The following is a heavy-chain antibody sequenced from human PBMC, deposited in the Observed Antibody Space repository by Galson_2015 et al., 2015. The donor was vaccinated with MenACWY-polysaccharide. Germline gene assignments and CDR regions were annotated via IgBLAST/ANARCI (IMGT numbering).Heavy chain of an antibody. CDR2: IKQDGSEK. J-gene: IGHJ1*01. D-gene: IGHD1-26*01. CDR3: ARVGVSGSFVAEYFQH. V-gene: IGHV3-7*01. CDR1: GFTFSSYG. Sequence: SLRLSCAASGFTFSSYGMHWVRQAPGKGLEWVANIKQDGSEKYYVDSVKGRFTISRDNAKNSLYLQMNSLRAEDTAVYYCARVGVSGSFVAEYFQHWGQGTLVTVSS.